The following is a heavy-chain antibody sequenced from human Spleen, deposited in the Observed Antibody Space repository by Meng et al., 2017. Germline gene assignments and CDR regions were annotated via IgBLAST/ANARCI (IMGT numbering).Heavy chain of an antibody. D-gene: IGHD5-18*01. Sequence: GESLKISCAASGLTFSNAWMNWVRQAPGKGLEWVGHITSKPDGGTIDYGAPVKDRFIISRDDSRNTLYLQMNGLKTEDTDVYHCTTGDEDAYRRAGQYYYYFYAMDVWGQGTTVTVSS. J-gene: IGHJ6*02. CDR2: ITSKPDGGTI. V-gene: IGHV3-15*01. CDR3: TTGDEDAYRRAGQYYYYFYAMDV. CDR1: GLTFSNAW.